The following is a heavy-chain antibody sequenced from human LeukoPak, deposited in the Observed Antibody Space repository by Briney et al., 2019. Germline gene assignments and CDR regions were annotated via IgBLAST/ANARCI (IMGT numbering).Heavy chain of an antibody. J-gene: IGHJ4*02. CDR3: ARMYSGTYGGIDY. CDR2: IYSSGST. D-gene: IGHD1-26*01. V-gene: IGHV4-4*07. Sequence: PSETQSLTCTVSGGSISSYYRSWIRQPAGKGLEWIGRIYSSGSTNYNPSLKSRVSLSVDTSRNQFSLKVNSVTAADTAVYYCARMYSGTYGGIDYWGQGALVTVSS. CDR1: GGSISSYY.